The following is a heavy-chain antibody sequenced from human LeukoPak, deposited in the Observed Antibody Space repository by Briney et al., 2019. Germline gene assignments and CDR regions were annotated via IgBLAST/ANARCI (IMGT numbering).Heavy chain of an antibody. CDR1: GFTFSSYS. CDR3: ARVVLGYCSGGSCYSYYYYMDV. J-gene: IGHJ6*03. V-gene: IGHV3-48*01. Sequence: GGSLRLSCAASGFTFSSYSMNWVRQAPGKGLEWVSYISSSSSTIYYADSVKGRFTISRDNAKNSLYLQMNSLRAEDTAVYYCARVVLGYCSGGSCYSYYYYMDVWGKGTTVTVSS. D-gene: IGHD2-15*01. CDR2: ISSSSSTI.